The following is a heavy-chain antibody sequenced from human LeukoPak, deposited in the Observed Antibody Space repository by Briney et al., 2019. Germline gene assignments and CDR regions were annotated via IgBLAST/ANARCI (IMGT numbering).Heavy chain of an antibody. J-gene: IGHJ4*02. CDR1: GFTFSSYS. CDR2: ISSGSSYI. V-gene: IGHV3-21*01. CDR3: ARPESMYSSSSDY. Sequence: GGSLRLSCAASGFTFSSYSMNWVRQAPGKGLEWVSSISSGSSYIYYADSVKGRFTISRDNAKNSLYLQMNSLRAEDTAVYYCARPESMYSSSSDYWGQGTLVTVSS. D-gene: IGHD6-6*01.